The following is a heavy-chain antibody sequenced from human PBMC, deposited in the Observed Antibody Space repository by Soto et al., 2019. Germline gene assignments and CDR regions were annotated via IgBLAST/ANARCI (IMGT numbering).Heavy chain of an antibody. CDR3: ATIRLNPTTRARLHSMRYYYGMDV. Sequence: PSETLSLTCAVYGGSFSGYYWSWIRQPPGKGLEWIGEINHSGSTNYNPSLKSRVTISVDTSKNQFSLKLSSVTAADTAVYYCATIRLNPTTRARLHSMRYYYGMDVWGQGTTVTVS. J-gene: IGHJ6*02. D-gene: IGHD1-7*01. V-gene: IGHV4-34*01. CDR2: INHSGST. CDR1: GGSFSGYY.